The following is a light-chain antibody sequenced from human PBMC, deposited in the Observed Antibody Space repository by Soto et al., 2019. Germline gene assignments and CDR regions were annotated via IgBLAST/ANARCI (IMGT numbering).Light chain of an antibody. J-gene: IGKJ1*01. CDR3: QQYDQWPRT. CDR2: GAS. CDR1: QSVSSR. Sequence: PGERATLSCRASQSVSSRLAWYQQKPGQAPRLLIYGASTRATGIPARFSGSGSGTEFTLTISGLQSEDLAVYYCQQYDQWPRTFGQGTKVDIK. V-gene: IGKV3D-15*01.